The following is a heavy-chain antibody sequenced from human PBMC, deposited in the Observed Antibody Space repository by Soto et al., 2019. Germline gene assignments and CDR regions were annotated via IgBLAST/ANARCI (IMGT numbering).Heavy chain of an antibody. CDR3: AKGGSSWTEWFDP. J-gene: IGHJ5*02. CDR1: GYPLTAKY. Sequence: QVQLVQSGAEVKKPGASVKVSCKASGYPLTAKYLHWVRQAPGQGLEWMGWINPSSGGTKEAQKFRGRVTMTRDTSISAAYMELSRRTSDGTAVYYCAKGGSSWTEWFDPWGQGTLVTVSS. CDR2: INPSSGGT. V-gene: IGHV1-2*02. D-gene: IGHD6-13*01.